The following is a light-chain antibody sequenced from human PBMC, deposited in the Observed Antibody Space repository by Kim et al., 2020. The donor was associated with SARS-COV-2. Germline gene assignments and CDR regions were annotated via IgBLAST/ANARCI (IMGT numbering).Light chain of an antibody. Sequence: ASTGDRVTITCRASQDIRSYLAWYQQKPGKAPKLLIYGASTLQSGVPSRFSGSGSGTDFTLTISCLQSEDFATYYCQQYYTFPRTFGQGTKVEIK. J-gene: IGKJ1*01. V-gene: IGKV1-8*01. CDR1: QDIRSY. CDR2: GAS. CDR3: QQYYTFPRT.